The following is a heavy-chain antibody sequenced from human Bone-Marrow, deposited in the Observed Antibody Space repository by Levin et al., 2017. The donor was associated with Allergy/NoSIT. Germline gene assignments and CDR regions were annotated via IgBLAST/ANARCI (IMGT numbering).Heavy chain of an antibody. CDR2: ISESGGST. J-gene: IGHJ4*02. D-gene: IGHD5-12*01. V-gene: IGHV3-23*01. CDR1: GFTFSSHA. Sequence: GESLKISCAASGFTFSSHAMSWVRQAPGKGLEWVSVISESGGSTYYADSVKGRFTVSRDNSKNTLYLQMNSLRAEDTAIYYCAKRLVTTTKSFDYWGQGTLVTVSS. CDR3: AKRLVTTTKSFDY.